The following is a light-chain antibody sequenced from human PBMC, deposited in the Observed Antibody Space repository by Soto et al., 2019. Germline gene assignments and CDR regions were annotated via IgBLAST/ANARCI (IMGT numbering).Light chain of an antibody. J-gene: IGLJ1*01. Sequence: QSALTQSPSASGSPRQSVTISCTGTSSDVGGYNYVSWYQQYPGKVPKLMVYEVNKRPSGVPDRFSGSKSGNTASLTVSGLQADDEADYYCTSYAGGNNVFGTGTKVTVL. CDR1: SSDVGGYNY. V-gene: IGLV2-8*01. CDR2: EVN. CDR3: TSYAGGNNV.